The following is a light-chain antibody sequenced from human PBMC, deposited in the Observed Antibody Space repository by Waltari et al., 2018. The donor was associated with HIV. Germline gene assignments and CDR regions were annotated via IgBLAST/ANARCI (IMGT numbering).Light chain of an antibody. V-gene: IGLV3-21*02. Sequence: SYVLTHTPSVSAAPGQTASITPGGDNPGPKSVQWYQQKSGQAPVLVVSDNTDRPSGIPERFSGSNSGNTATLTLNRVEAGDEADYYCQVWDSTSDWVFGGGSKLTVL. CDR1: NPGPKS. CDR2: DNT. CDR3: QVWDSTSDWV. J-gene: IGLJ3*02.